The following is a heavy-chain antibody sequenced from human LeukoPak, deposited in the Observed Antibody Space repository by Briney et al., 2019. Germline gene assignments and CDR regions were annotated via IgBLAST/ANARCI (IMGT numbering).Heavy chain of an antibody. D-gene: IGHD5-18*01. V-gene: IGHV4-39*01. CDR3: ARSPMVSYYYYYGMDV. CDR2: IYYSGST. J-gene: IGHJ6*02. CDR1: GGSISSSSYY. Sequence: SETLSLTCTVSGGSISSSSYYWGWIRQPPGKGLEWIGSIYYSGSTYYNPSLKSRVTISVDTSKNQFSLKLSSVTAADTAVYYCARSPMVSYYYYYGMDVWGQGTTVTVSS.